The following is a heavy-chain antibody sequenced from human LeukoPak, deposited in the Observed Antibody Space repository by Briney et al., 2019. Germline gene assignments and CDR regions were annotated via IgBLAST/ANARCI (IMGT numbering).Heavy chain of an antibody. CDR2: IIPICGTA. Sequence: SVKVSCKASGGTFSSYAISWVRQAPGQGLEWMGGIIPICGTANYAHKFQGRVTITTDESTSTACMEQSSLRSEDTALHYCANQGDHCSGGSCPMDFCGKGTTVTVSS. V-gene: IGHV1-69*05. CDR3: ANQGDHCSGGSCPMDF. D-gene: IGHD2-15*01. J-gene: IGHJ6*04. CDR1: GGTFSSYA.